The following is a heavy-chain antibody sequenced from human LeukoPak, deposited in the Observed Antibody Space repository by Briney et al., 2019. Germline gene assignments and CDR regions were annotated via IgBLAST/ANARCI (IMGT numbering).Heavy chain of an antibody. CDR3: ARDNRYYDFWSGYYNPYYYYYMDV. Sequence: PGGSLRLSCAASGFTLSSYSMNWVRQAPGKGLEWVSSISSSSSYIYYADSVKGRFTISRDNAKNSLYLQMNSLRAEDTAVYYCARDNRYYDFWSGYYNPYYYYYMDVWGKGTTVTVSS. CDR2: ISSSSSYI. V-gene: IGHV3-21*01. D-gene: IGHD3-3*01. J-gene: IGHJ6*03. CDR1: GFTLSSYS.